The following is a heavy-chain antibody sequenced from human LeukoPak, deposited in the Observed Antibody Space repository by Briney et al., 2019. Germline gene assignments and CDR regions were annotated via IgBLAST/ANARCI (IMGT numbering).Heavy chain of an antibody. CDR3: ARGRRYSSSSSWFDP. J-gene: IGHJ5*02. Sequence: SETLSLTCTVSGGSISSGSYYWSWIRQPAGKGLEWIGRIYTSGSTNYNPSLKSRVTISVDTSKNQFSLKLSSVTAADTAVYYCARGRRYSSSSSWFDPWGQGTLVTVSS. D-gene: IGHD6-13*01. CDR1: GGSISSGSYY. V-gene: IGHV4-61*02. CDR2: IYTSGST.